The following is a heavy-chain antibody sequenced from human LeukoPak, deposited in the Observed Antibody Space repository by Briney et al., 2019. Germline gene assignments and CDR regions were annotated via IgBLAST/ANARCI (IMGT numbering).Heavy chain of an antibody. Sequence: PSETLSLTCTVSGGSISSYYWSWLRQPPGKGLEWIGYIYYSGSTNYNPSLKSRVTISVDTSKNQFSLKLSSVTAADTAVYYCARHEAAAAGTGPLDYWGQGTLVTVSS. CDR3: ARHEAAAAGTGPLDY. CDR2: IYYSGST. V-gene: IGHV4-59*08. CDR1: GGSISSYY. D-gene: IGHD6-13*01. J-gene: IGHJ4*02.